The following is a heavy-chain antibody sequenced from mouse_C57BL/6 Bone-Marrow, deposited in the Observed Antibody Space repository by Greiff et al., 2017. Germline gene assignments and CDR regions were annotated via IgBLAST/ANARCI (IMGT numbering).Heavy chain of an antibody. Sequence: VQLQQPGAELVKPGASVKLSCKASGYTFTSYWMHWVKQRPGQGLEWIGMIHPNSGSTNYNEKFKSKATLTVDKSSSTAYMQLSSLTSEDSAVYYCARVLIYYYGSSLYYYAMDYWGQGTSVTVSS. CDR2: IHPNSGST. CDR3: ARVLIYYYGSSLYYYAMDY. J-gene: IGHJ4*01. D-gene: IGHD1-1*01. V-gene: IGHV1-64*01. CDR1: GYTFTSYW.